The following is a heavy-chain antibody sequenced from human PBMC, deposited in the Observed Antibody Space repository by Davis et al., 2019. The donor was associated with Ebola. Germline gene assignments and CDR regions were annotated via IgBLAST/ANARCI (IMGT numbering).Heavy chain of an antibody. CDR1: GGSISSSSYY. D-gene: IGHD6-13*01. J-gene: IGHJ4*02. CDR3: ASSYSSSWPLSLDY. V-gene: IGHV4-39*01. CDR2: IYYSGST. Sequence: MPSETLSLTCTVSGGSISSSSYYWGWIRQPPGSGLEWIGTIYYSGSTYYNPSLKSRVTISVDTSKNQFSLKLSSVTAADTAVYYCASSYSSSWPLSLDYWGQGTLVTVSS.